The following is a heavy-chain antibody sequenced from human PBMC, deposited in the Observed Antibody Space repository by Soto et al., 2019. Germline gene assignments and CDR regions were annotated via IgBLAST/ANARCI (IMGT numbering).Heavy chain of an antibody. D-gene: IGHD3-10*01. J-gene: IGHJ3*02. CDR3: ARDSTHYYGSGSSPDDAFDI. CDR1: GDSVSSGSYY. Sequence: SETLSLTCTVSGDSVSSGSYYWSWIRQPPGKGLEWIGYIYYSGSTRYNPSLKSRVTISVDTSKNQFSLRLSSVTAADTAVYYCARDSTHYYGSGSSPDDAFDIWGQGTMVTVS. CDR2: IYYSGST. V-gene: IGHV4-61*01.